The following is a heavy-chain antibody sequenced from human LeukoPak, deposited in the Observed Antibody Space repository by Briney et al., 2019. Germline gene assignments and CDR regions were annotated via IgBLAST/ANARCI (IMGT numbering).Heavy chain of an antibody. CDR1: GGSISSYY. Sequence: SETLSLTCTVSGGSISSYYWSWIRQPPGKGLEWIGYIYYSGSTDYNPSLRSRVTMSVHTSKNQFSLRLSSVTAADTAVYYCARLEEQWLVRYWGQGTLVTVSS. CDR2: IYYSGST. V-gene: IGHV4-59*08. CDR3: ARLEEQWLVRY. D-gene: IGHD6-19*01. J-gene: IGHJ4*02.